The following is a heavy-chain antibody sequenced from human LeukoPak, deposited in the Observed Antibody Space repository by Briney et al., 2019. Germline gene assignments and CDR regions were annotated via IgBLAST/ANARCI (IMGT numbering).Heavy chain of an antibody. D-gene: IGHD2-2*01. CDR3: ARHFRSYCSSTSCYPGTRG. Sequence: PSEXXXXXXAVXGYSISSGFHWGWIRQPPGKGLEWIGNIYHTGSTDYNPSLKSRVTISVDTSKNQFSLKLSSVTAADTAVYYCARHFRSYCSSTSCYPGTRGWGQGTLVTVSS. J-gene: IGHJ4*02. CDR2: IYHTGST. V-gene: IGHV4-38-2*01. CDR1: GYSISSGFH.